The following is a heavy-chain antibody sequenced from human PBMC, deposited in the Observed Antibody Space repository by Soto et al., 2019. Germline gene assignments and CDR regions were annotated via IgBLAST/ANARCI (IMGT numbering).Heavy chain of an antibody. CDR3: ARGGEYCGGDCYSVWYFDL. J-gene: IGHJ2*01. CDR2: IIPIFGTA. V-gene: IGHV1-69*13. Sequence: SVKVSCKASGGTFSSYAISWVRQAPGQGLEWMGGIIPIFGTANYAQKFQGRVTITAGESTSTAYMELSSLRSEDTAVYYCARGGEYCGGDCYSVWYFDLWGRGTLVTVSS. D-gene: IGHD2-21*02. CDR1: GGTFSSYA.